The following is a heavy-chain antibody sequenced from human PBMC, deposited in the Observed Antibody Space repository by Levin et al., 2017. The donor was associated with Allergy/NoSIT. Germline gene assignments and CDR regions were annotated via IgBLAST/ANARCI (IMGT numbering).Heavy chain of an antibody. J-gene: IGHJ5*02. CDR2: ISAYNGNT. CDR3: ARDGGYSYGYLIGDNWFDP. Sequence: ASVKVSCKASGYTFTSYGISWVRQAPGQGLEWMGWISAYNGNTNYAQKLQGRVTMTTDTSTSTAYMELRSLRSDDTAVYYCARDGGYSYGYLIGDNWFDPWGQGTLVTVSS. CDR1: GYTFTSYG. V-gene: IGHV1-18*01. D-gene: IGHD5-18*01.